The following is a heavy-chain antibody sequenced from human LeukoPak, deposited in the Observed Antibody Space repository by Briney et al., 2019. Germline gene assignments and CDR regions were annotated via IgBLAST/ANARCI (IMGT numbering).Heavy chain of an antibody. CDR1: GFAFNFYA. V-gene: IGHV3-23*01. Sequence: GGSLRLSCAASGFAFNFYAMTWVRQAPGRRLQWVSTINASGGNTYYAESVRGRFTISRDNSKDTLYLQLNSLTAEDTAIYYCAKPISGGLAVSADWFDPWGQGTLVAVSS. CDR3: AKPISGGLAVSADWFDP. CDR2: INASGGNT. D-gene: IGHD6-19*01. J-gene: IGHJ5*02.